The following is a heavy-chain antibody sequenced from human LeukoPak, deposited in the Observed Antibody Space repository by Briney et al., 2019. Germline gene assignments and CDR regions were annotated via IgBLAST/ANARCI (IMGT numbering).Heavy chain of an antibody. D-gene: IGHD3-10*01. V-gene: IGHV1-3*01. J-gene: IGHJ6*04. CDR1: GYTFTSYA. Sequence: ASVKVPCKASGYTFTSYAMHWVRQAPGQRLEWMGWINAGNGNTKYSQKFQGRVTITRDTSASTAYMELSSLRSEDTAVYYCAISPRGWFGELFPSFHYGMDVWGKGTTVTVSS. CDR2: INAGNGNT. CDR3: AISPRGWFGELFPSFHYGMDV.